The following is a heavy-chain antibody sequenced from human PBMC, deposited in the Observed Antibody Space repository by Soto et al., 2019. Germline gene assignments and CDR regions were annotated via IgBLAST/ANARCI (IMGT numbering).Heavy chain of an antibody. CDR3: ASGSTAVAGRNQLDY. CDR2: INAANGHT. CDR1: GYFFTSYA. V-gene: IGHV1-3*01. J-gene: IGHJ4*02. D-gene: IGHD6-19*01. Sequence: QVQLVQSGPEVKKTGASVKVSCRASGYFFTSYAIHWVRQAPGPRLEWLGWINAANGHTKYSQNFQGRVIITRETSANTVYMEVSSLKSGDTAVYYCASGSTAVAGRNQLDYWGQGTRVTVFS.